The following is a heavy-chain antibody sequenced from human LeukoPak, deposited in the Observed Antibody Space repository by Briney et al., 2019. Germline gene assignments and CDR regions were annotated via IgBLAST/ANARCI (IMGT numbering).Heavy chain of an antibody. D-gene: IGHD2-2*01. CDR3: ARALLRYCSSTSCYWFDP. CDR1: GGTFSSCV. CDR2: IIPIFGTA. V-gene: IGHV1-69*13. Sequence: SVKVSCKASGGTFSSCVISWVRQAPGQGLEWMGGIIPIFGTANYAQKFQGRVTITADESTSTAYMELSSLRSEDTAAYYCARALLRYCSSTSCYWFDPWGQGTLVTVSS. J-gene: IGHJ5*02.